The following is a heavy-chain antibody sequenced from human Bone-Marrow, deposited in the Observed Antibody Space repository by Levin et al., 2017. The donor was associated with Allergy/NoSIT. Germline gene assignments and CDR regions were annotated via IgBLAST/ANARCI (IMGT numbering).Heavy chain of an antibody. Sequence: GGSLRLSCAGSGLTFSAMWMNWVRQAPGKGLEWISRIRSKAVGETRDYAAPVKGRFTVSRDDSKDTLYLEMNSLRTEDTAVYFCTALNQYNGFASWGRGTMVTVS. CDR1: GLTFSAMW. J-gene: IGHJ3*01. CDR2: IRSKAVGETR. V-gene: IGHV3-15*01. D-gene: IGHD3-10*01. CDR3: TALNQYNGFAS.